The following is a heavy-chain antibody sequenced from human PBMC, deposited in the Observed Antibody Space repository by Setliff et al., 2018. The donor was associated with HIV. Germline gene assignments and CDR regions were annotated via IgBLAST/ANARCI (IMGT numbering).Heavy chain of an antibody. Sequence: QTGGSLRLSCAASGFTFSSYSMNWVRQAPGKGLEWVSYISSSSTTIYYADSVKGRFTISRVNAKNSLYLQMNSLRAEDTAVYYCARTPYSSSWYLDYWGQGTLVTVS. CDR2: ISSSSTTI. CDR3: ARTPYSSSWYLDY. D-gene: IGHD6-13*01. CDR1: GFTFSSYS. V-gene: IGHV3-48*01. J-gene: IGHJ4*02.